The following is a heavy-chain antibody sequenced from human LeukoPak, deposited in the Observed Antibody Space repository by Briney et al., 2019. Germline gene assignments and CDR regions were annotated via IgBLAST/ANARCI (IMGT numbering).Heavy chain of an antibody. Sequence: SQTLSLTCTVSGGSISSYYWNWIRQPPGKGLEWIGYIYYSGSTNYNPSLTSRGTISVDTSKNHISLELSSVTAAGTAVYYCARGSTMGYSSSWYRWGQGTLVTVSS. CDR3: ARGSTMGYSSSWYR. CDR2: IYYSGST. D-gene: IGHD6-13*01. CDR1: GGSISSYY. V-gene: IGHV4-59*01. J-gene: IGHJ4*02.